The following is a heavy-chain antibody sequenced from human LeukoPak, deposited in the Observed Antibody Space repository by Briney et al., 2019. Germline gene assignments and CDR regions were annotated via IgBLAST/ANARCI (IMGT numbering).Heavy chain of an antibody. CDR3: ARGQRRTYYYYYYMDV. CDR1: GGSISSSSYF. J-gene: IGHJ6*03. V-gene: IGHV4-39*07. CDR2: IYHSGST. Sequence: SETLSLTCTVSGGSISSSSYFWGWIRQPPGKGLEWIGSIYHSGSTYYNPSLKSRVTISVDTSKNQFSLKLSSVTAADTAVYYCARGQRRTYYYYYYMDVWGKGTTVTISS. D-gene: IGHD6-25*01.